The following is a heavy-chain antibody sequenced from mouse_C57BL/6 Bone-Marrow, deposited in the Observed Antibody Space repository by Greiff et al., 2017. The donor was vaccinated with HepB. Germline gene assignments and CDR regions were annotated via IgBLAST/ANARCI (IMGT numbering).Heavy chain of an antibody. J-gene: IGHJ2*01. D-gene: IGHD4-1*01. V-gene: IGHV5-9-1*02. CDR2: ISSGGDYI. Sequence: EVQRVESGEGLVKPGGSLKLSCAASGFTFSSYAMSWVRQTPEKRLEWVAYISSGGDYIYYADTVKGRFTISRDNARNTLYLQMSSLKSEDTAMYYCTRDGDWGYFDYWGQGTTLTVSS. CDR1: GFTFSSYA. CDR3: TRDGDWGYFDY.